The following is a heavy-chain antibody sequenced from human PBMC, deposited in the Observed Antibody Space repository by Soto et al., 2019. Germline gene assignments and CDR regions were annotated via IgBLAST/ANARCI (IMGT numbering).Heavy chain of an antibody. CDR2: INHSGST. D-gene: IGHD6-19*01. Sequence: SETLSLTCAVYGGSFSGYYWSWIRQPPGKGLEWIGEINHSGSTNYNPSLKSRVNISVDTSKNQFSLKLSSVTAADTAVYYCARNGAVAGTCDFDYWGQGTLVTVSS. CDR1: GGSFSGYY. CDR3: ARNGAVAGTCDFDY. J-gene: IGHJ4*02. V-gene: IGHV4-34*01.